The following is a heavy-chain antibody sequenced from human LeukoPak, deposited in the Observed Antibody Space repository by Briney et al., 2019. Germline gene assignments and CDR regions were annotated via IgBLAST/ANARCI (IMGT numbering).Heavy chain of an antibody. CDR3: ARWDSITGGVGEGDFDY. V-gene: IGHV4-34*01. CDR1: DGSFSDYY. D-gene: IGHD2-8*02. J-gene: IGHJ4*02. CDR2: INHSGST. Sequence: SETLSLTCAVYDGSFSDYYWSWIRQPPRKGLEWIGEINHSGSTNYNPSLKSRVTISVDTSKNQFSLKLSSVTAADTAVYYCARWDSITGGVGEGDFDYWGQGTLVTVSS.